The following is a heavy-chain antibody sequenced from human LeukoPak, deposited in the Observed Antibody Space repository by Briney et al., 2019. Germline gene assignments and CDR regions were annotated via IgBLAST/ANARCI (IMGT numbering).Heavy chain of an antibody. Sequence: ASVKVSCKASGYTFTGYYMHWVRQAPGQGLEWMGWINPNSGGTNYAQKFQGRVTMTRDTSISTAYMELSRLRSDDTAVYYCARVARHCSSTSCFDYWGQGTLVTVSS. V-gene: IGHV1-2*02. CDR3: ARVARHCSSTSCFDY. CDR2: INPNSGGT. CDR1: GYTFTGYY. D-gene: IGHD2-2*01. J-gene: IGHJ4*02.